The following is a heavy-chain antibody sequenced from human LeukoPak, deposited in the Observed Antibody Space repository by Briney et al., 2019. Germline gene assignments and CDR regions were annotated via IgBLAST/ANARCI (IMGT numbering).Heavy chain of an antibody. CDR1: GYTFTSYY. CDR2: INPNSGGT. D-gene: IGHD2-15*01. CDR3: ARGLIKYCSGGSCYSGLFNFDY. Sequence: ASVKVSCKASGYTFTSYYMHWVRQAPGQGLEWMGWINPNSGGTNYAQKFQGRVTMTRDTSISTAYMELSRLRSDDTAVYYCARGLIKYCSGGSCYSGLFNFDYWGQGTLVTVSS. V-gene: IGHV1-2*02. J-gene: IGHJ4*02.